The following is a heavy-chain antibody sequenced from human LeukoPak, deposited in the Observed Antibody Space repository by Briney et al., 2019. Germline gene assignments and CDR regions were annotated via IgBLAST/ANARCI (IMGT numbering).Heavy chain of an antibody. J-gene: IGHJ4*02. V-gene: IGHV3-21*01. CDR2: ISSGGSYI. CDR3: AREVTSRYYFDY. Sequence: GGSLRLSCAASGFTFSTYAMSWVRQAPGKGLEWVSSISSGGSYIYYADSVKGRFTISRDNAKNSLYLQMNSLRAEDTAVYYCAREVTSRYYFDYWGQGTLVTVSS. D-gene: IGHD3-10*01. CDR1: GFTFSTYA.